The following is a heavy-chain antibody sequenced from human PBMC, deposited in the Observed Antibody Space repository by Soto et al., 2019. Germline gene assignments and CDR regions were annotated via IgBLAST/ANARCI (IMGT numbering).Heavy chain of an antibody. CDR2: IYHSGST. Sequence: QLQLQESGSGLVKPSQTLSLTCAVSGGSISSGGYSWSWIRQPPGKGLEWIGYIYHSGSTYYNPSLESRVTISVDRSKNQFSLKLSSVTAADTAVYYCARASMVRGVDWFDPWGQGTLVTVSS. D-gene: IGHD3-10*01. CDR1: GGSISSGGYS. V-gene: IGHV4-30-2*01. CDR3: ARASMVRGVDWFDP. J-gene: IGHJ5*02.